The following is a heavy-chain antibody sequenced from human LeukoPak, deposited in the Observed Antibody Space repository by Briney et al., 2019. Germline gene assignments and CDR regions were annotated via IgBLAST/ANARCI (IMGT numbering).Heavy chain of an antibody. D-gene: IGHD2-15*01. Sequence: PGGSLRLSCAASGFTFSSYGMHWVRQAPGKGLEWVAFIRYDGSNKYYADSVKGRFTISRDNSKNTLYLQMNSLRADDTAVYYCANSGLNRFEYWGQGALVTVSS. CDR3: ANSGLNRFEY. V-gene: IGHV3-30*02. J-gene: IGHJ4*02. CDR1: GFTFSSYG. CDR2: IRYDGSNK.